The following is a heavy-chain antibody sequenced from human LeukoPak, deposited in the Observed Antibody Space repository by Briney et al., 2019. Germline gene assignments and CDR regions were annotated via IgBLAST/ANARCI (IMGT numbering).Heavy chain of an antibody. V-gene: IGHV4-4*07. Sequence: SETLSLTCTVSGGSISSYYWSWIRQPAGKGLEWIGRIYTSGSTNYNASLKSRVSMSVDTSKNQFSLKLSSVTAADTAVFYCARENSASYREFDYWGQGTLVTVSS. J-gene: IGHJ4*02. CDR2: IYTSGST. CDR3: ARENSASYREFDY. D-gene: IGHD1-26*01. CDR1: GGSISSYY.